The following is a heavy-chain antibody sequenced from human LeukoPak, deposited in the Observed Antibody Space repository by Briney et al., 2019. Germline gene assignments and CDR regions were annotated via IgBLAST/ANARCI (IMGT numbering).Heavy chain of an antibody. CDR3: ARDPGQYYDILTGYYTPYYFDY. CDR2: ISTYNADT. Sequence: GASVKVSCKASGYTFTSYGISWFRQAPGQGLEWMGWISTYNADTDYAQKFQGRVTMTTETSTSTAYMELRSTISDDTAVYYCARDPGQYYDILTGYYTPYYFDYWGQGTLVTVSS. V-gene: IGHV1-18*01. CDR1: GYTFTSYG. D-gene: IGHD3-9*01. J-gene: IGHJ4*02.